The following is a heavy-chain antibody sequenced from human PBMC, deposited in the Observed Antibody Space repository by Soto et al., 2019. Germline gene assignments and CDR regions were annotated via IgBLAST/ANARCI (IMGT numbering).Heavy chain of an antibody. Sequence: QVQLVQSGAEVKKPGSSVKVSFKGSGGTFSSYTMSWVRQAPGQGLEWMGRIIPIVGIANYAQKFQGRVTITADKSTSQAYMELSSRRSEDTAVYYCAKLMSPGYYYGMDVWGQGTTVTVSS. V-gene: IGHV1-69*02. CDR3: AKLMSPGYYYGMDV. CDR2: IIPIVGIA. D-gene: IGHD6-6*01. CDR1: GGTFSSYT. J-gene: IGHJ6*02.